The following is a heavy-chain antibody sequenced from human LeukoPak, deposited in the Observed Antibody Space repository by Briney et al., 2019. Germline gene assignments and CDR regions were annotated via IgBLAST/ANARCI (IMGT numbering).Heavy chain of an antibody. CDR1: GYTFTSYG. J-gene: IGHJ4*02. V-gene: IGHV1-69*06. Sequence: SVRVSCKASGYTFTSYGISWVRQAPGQGLEWMGGIIPIFGTANYAQKFQGRVTITADKSTSTAYMELSSLRSEDTAVYYCARTYSSGWYDYWGQGTLVTVSS. CDR2: IIPIFGTA. CDR3: ARTYSSGWYDY. D-gene: IGHD6-19*01.